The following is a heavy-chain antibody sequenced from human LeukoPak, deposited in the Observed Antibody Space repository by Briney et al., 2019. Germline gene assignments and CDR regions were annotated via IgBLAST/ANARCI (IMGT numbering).Heavy chain of an antibody. CDR2: ISYDGSNK. CDR3: ARAEVRYFDWLSTPFFDY. D-gene: IGHD3-9*01. V-gene: IGHV3-30*01. J-gene: IGHJ4*02. CDR1: GFTFSSYA. Sequence: GRSLRLSCAASGFTFSSYAMHWVRQAPGKGLEWVAVISYDGSNKYYADSVKGRFTISRDNSKNTLYLQMNSLRAEDTAAYYCARAEVRYFDWLSTPFFDYWGQGTLVTVSS.